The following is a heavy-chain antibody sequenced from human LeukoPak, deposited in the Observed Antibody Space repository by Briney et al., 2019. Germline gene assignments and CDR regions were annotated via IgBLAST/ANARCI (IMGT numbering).Heavy chain of an antibody. D-gene: IGHD3-3*01. CDR2: IVVDSGNT. Sequence: SVKVSCKASGFTFTSSAVQWVRQTRGQRLEWIGWIVVDSGNTNYAQKFQERVTITRDMSTSTAYMELTSLRSEDTAVYYCAAVIFEVDDFWSGYYTDYWGQGTLVTVSS. V-gene: IGHV1-58*01. CDR1: GFTFTSSA. CDR3: AAVIFEVDDFWSGYYTDY. J-gene: IGHJ4*02.